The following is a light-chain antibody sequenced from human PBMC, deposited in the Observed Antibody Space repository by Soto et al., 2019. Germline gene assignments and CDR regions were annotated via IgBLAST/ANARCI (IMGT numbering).Light chain of an antibody. J-gene: IGKJ3*01. V-gene: IGKV3-15*01. CDR2: GAS. CDR3: QQYNNWPT. CDR1: QSVSSN. Sequence: EIVMTQSPANLSVSPGERATLSCRASQSVSSNLAWYQQKPGQAPRLLIYGASTRATGIPAGFSGSESGTEFTLTISSLQSEDFAVYYCQQYNNWPTFGPGTKVDIK.